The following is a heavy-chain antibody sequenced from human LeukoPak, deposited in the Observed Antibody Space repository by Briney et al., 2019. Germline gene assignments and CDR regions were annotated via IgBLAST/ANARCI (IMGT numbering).Heavy chain of an antibody. J-gene: IGHJ6*02. D-gene: IGHD6-6*01. CDR2: IYPGDSDT. CDR1: GYSFTSYW. CDR3: ARNLVAGGGYYYGMDV. V-gene: IGHV5-51*01. Sequence: GASLKISCKGSGYSFTSYWIGWVRQMPGKGLEWMGIIYPGDSDTRYSPSFQGQVTISADKSISTAYLQWSSLKASDTAMYYCARNLVAGGGYYYGMDVWGQGTTVTVSS.